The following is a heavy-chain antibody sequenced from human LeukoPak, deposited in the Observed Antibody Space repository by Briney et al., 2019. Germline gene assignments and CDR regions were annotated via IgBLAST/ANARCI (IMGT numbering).Heavy chain of an antibody. CDR1: GYTFTSYY. J-gene: IGHJ4*02. D-gene: IGHD6-13*01. CDR3: ARGRRASLSAAAYDY. CDR2: INPSGGST. V-gene: IGHV1-46*01. Sequence: ASVKVSCKASGYTFTSYYIHWVRQAPGHGLEWVGVINPSGGSTNYAQRFQGRVSMTRDTSRSTVYMELSSLKSEDTAVYYCARGRRASLSAAAYDYWGQGTLVTVSS.